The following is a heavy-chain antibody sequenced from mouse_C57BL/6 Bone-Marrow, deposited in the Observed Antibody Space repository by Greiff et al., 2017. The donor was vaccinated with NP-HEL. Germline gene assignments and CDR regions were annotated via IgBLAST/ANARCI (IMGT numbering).Heavy chain of an antibody. V-gene: IGHV7-1*01. CDR3: ARVYGNYWYFDV. D-gene: IGHD2-1*01. Sequence: EVQLVESGGGLVQSGRSLRLSCATSGFTFSDFYMEWVRQAPGKGLEWIAASRNKANDYTTEYSASVKGRFIVSRDTSQSILYLQMNALRAEDTAIYYCARVYGNYWYFDVWGTGTTVTVSS. J-gene: IGHJ1*03. CDR1: GFTFSDFY. CDR2: SRNKANDYTT.